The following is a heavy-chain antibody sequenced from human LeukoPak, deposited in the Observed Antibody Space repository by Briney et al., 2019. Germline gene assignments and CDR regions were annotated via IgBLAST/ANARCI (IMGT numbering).Heavy chain of an antibody. J-gene: IGHJ4*02. CDR2: ISSSSSYI. D-gene: IGHD4-17*01. V-gene: IGHV3-21*01. CDR1: GFTFSSYS. CDR3: ARDLATVPPGYFDY. Sequence: PGGSLRLSCAASGFTFSSYSMNWVRQAPGKGLEWVSSISSSSSYIYYADSVKGRFTISRDNAKNSLYLQMNSLRAEDTAVYYCARDLATVPPGYFDYWGQGTLVTVSS.